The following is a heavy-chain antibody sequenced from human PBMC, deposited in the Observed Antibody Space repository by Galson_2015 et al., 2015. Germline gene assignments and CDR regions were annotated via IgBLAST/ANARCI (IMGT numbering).Heavy chain of an antibody. CDR1: GGSISSYY. CDR3: ARVAYDYVWGSYRSYFDY. V-gene: IGHV4-59*01. CDR2: IYYSGST. J-gene: IGHJ4*02. D-gene: IGHD3-16*02. Sequence: ETLSLTCTVSGGSISSYYWSWIRQPPGKGLEWIGYIYYSGSTNYNPSLKSRVTISVDTSKNQFSLKLSSVTAADTAVYYCARVAYDYVWGSYRSYFDYWGQGTLVTVSS.